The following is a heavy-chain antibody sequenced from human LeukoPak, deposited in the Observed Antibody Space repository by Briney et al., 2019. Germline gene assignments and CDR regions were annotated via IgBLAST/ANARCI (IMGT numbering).Heavy chain of an antibody. CDR3: ARGVTMVRGVLYYRNYYHGMDV. D-gene: IGHD3-10*01. V-gene: IGHV1-2*02. J-gene: IGHJ6*02. CDR1: GYTFTGYY. Sequence: ASVKVSCKASGYTFTGYYMHWVRQAPGQGLEWMGWINPNSGGTNYAQKFQGRVTMTRDTSISTAYMELSSLRSEDTAVYYCARGVTMVRGVLYYRNYYHGMDVWGQGTTVTVSS. CDR2: INPNSGGT.